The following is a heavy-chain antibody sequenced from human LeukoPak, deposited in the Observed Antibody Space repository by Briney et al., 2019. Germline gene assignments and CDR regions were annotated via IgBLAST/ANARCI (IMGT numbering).Heavy chain of an antibody. CDR2: ISSSSSYI. Sequence: PGGSLRLSCAASGFTFSSYNMNWVRQAPGKGLEWVSFISSSSSYIYYADSVKGRFTISRDNAKNSLYLQMNSLRAEDTAVYFCARVVTGPSGYHLDYWGQGTLVTVSS. D-gene: IGHD3-22*01. J-gene: IGHJ4*02. CDR3: ARVVTGPSGYHLDY. CDR1: GFTFSSYN. V-gene: IGHV3-21*01.